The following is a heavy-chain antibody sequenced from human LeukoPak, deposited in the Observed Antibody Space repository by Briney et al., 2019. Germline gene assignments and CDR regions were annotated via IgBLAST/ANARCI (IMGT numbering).Heavy chain of an antibody. D-gene: IGHD3-10*01. Sequence: ASVKVSCKASGYTFTGYYMHWVRQAPGQGLEWMGWINPNSGGTNYAQKFQGRVTMTRDTSISTAYMELSRLRSDDTAVYFCARDDYYGSGLDYWGQGTLVTVSS. V-gene: IGHV1-2*02. CDR2: INPNSGGT. J-gene: IGHJ4*02. CDR1: GYTFTGYY. CDR3: ARDDYYGSGLDY.